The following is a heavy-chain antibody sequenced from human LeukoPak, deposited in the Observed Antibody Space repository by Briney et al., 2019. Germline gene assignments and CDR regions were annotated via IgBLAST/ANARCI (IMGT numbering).Heavy chain of an antibody. CDR1: GFTVSTNY. CDR3: ARGFRSVTTWGYFDS. D-gene: IGHD4-17*01. CDR2: IYIGGST. V-gene: IGHV3-66*01. J-gene: IGHJ4*02. Sequence: GGSLRLSCAASGFTVSTNYMSWVRQAPGKGLEGFSLIYIGGSTYYADSVKGRFTISKDNSKTTLYLQMNSRRAEDTAVYYCARGFRSVTTWGYFDSWGQGTLVTVSS.